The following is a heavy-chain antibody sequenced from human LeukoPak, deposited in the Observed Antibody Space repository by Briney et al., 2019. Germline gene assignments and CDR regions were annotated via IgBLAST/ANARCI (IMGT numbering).Heavy chain of an antibody. CDR1: GFTFSSYW. Sequence: GGSLRLSCAASGFTFSSYWMSWVRQAPGKGLEWVANIKQDVSEKYYVDSVKGRVTISRDNAKNSLYLKMNSLRAEDTAVYYCARNGAPVVTAITPYYYYMDVWGKGTTVTVSS. D-gene: IGHD2-21*02. J-gene: IGHJ6*03. CDR3: ARNGAPVVTAITPYYYYMDV. V-gene: IGHV3-7*01. CDR2: IKQDVSEK.